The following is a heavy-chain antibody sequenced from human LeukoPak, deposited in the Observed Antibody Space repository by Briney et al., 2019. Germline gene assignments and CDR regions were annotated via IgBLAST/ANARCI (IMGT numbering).Heavy chain of an antibody. V-gene: IGHV3-23*01. D-gene: IGHD2-2*01. Sequence: GGSLRLSCAASAFTFSSYSMSCVRQAPGKGLEWVSAISCSGGSTYYAYSVKDRFTIARDNSKNTLYLQMNSLRAEDTAVYYCAKGISSTSPTNWFDPWGQGTLVTASS. CDR1: AFTFSSYS. CDR3: AKGISSTSPTNWFDP. J-gene: IGHJ5*02. CDR2: ISCSGGST.